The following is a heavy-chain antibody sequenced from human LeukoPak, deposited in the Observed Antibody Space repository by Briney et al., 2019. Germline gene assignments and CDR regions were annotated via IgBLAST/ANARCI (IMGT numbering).Heavy chain of an antibody. V-gene: IGHV3-23*01. CDR1: GFTFSIYG. CDR3: AKDGYYDSSAYYYVRYFDL. D-gene: IGHD3-22*01. Sequence: GGSLRLSCAASGFTFSIYGMSWVRQAPGRGLEWASAMSGSGGSTYYADSVKGRFTISRDNSKNTLYLQMNSLRAEDTAVYYCAKDGYYDSSAYYYVRYFDLWGRGTLVTVSS. J-gene: IGHJ2*01. CDR2: MSGSGGST.